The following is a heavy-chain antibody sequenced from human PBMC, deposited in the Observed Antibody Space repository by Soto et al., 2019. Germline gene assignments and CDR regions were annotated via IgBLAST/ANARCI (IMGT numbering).Heavy chain of an antibody. Sequence: GGSLRLSCSASGFSITDYAMSWVRQAPGKGLEWVSSISDSGAKTFYGDSVKGRFAISRDTSKNTVYMQMNNLRAEDTALYYCAKDGIRKDDYWGQGTVVTVSS. CDR3: AKDGIRKDDY. J-gene: IGHJ4*02. CDR2: ISDSGAKT. CDR1: GFSITDYA. V-gene: IGHV3-23*01.